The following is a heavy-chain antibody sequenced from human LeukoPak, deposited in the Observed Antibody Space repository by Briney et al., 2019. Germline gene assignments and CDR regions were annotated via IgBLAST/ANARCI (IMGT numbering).Heavy chain of an antibody. CDR2: IRSKAYGGTT. CDR3: TRGSDFWSGYYVNFDY. D-gene: IGHD3-3*01. CDR1: GFTFGDYA. Sequence: GGSPRLSCTASGFTFGDYAMSWFRQAPGKGLEWVGFIRSKAYGGTTEYAASVKGRFTISRDDSKSIAYLQMNSLKTEVTAVYYCTRGSDFWSGYYVNFDYWGQGTLVTVSS. V-gene: IGHV3-49*03. J-gene: IGHJ4*02.